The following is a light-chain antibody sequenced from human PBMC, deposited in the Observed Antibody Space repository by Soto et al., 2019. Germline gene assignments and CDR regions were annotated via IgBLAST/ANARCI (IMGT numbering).Light chain of an antibody. CDR2: DAS. CDR3: QQRSNWPPVT. J-gene: IGKJ5*01. V-gene: IGKV3-11*01. Sequence: DIVLTQSPGTLSLSPGDRATLSCRASQSIRSSLAWYQQKPGQAPRLLIYDASNRATGIPARFSGSGSGTDFTLTISSLEPEDFAVYYCQQRSNWPPVTFGQGTRLEI. CDR1: QSIRSS.